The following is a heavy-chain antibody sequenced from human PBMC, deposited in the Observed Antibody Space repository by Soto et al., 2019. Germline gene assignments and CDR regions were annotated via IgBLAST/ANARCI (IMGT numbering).Heavy chain of an antibody. CDR2: IKQDGSEK. D-gene: IGHD2-2*01. Sequence: GGSLRLSCADSGFTFSSYWMSWVRQAPGKGLEWVANIKQDGSEKYYVDSVKGRFTISRDNAKNSLYLQMNSLRAEDTAVYYCARDRGPYCSSTSCSEDYGMDVWGQGTTVAVSS. CDR3: ARDRGPYCSSTSCSEDYGMDV. V-gene: IGHV3-7*01. CDR1: GFTFSSYW. J-gene: IGHJ6*02.